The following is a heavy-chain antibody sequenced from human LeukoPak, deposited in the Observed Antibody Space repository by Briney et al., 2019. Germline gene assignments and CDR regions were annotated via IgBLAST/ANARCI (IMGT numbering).Heavy chain of an antibody. V-gene: IGHV4-39*07. CDR2: IYYSGST. J-gene: IGHJ5*02. D-gene: IGHD2-8*02. Sequence: SETLSLTCTVSGGSISSSSYYWGWIRQPPGKGLEWIGSIYYSGSTYYNPSLKSRVTISVDKSKNQFSLNLTSVTAADTAVYYCAKGVLVVPLNWIDPWGQGILVTVSS. CDR3: AKGVLVVPLNWIDP. CDR1: GGSISSSSYY.